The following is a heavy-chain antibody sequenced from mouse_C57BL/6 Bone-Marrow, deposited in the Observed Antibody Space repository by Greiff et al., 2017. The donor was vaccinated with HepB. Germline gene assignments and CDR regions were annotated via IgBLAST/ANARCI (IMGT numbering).Heavy chain of an antibody. CDR2: ISSGSSTI. J-gene: IGHJ2*01. CDR3: ARPLITTVVATGFDY. CDR1: GFTFSDYG. Sequence: EVHLVESGGGLVKPGGSLKLSCAASGFTFSDYGMHWVRQAPEKGLEWVAYISSGSSTIYYADTVKGRFTISRDNAKNTLFLQMTSLRSEYTAMYYCARPLITTVVATGFDYWGQGTTLTVSS. V-gene: IGHV5-17*01. D-gene: IGHD1-1*01.